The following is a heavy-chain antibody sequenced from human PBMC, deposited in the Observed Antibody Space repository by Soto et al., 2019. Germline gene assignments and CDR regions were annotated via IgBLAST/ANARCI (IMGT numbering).Heavy chain of an antibody. CDR2: IYYSGST. CDR1: GGSISSSSYY. V-gene: IGHV4-39*01. Sequence: SETLSLTCTVSGGSISSSSYYWGWIRQPPGKGLEWIGSIYYSGSTYYNPSLKSRVTISVDTSKNQFSLKLSSVTAADTAVYYCARRVGAVTKHYFDYWGQGTLVTVSS. J-gene: IGHJ4*02. CDR3: ARRVGAVTKHYFDY. D-gene: IGHD4-17*01.